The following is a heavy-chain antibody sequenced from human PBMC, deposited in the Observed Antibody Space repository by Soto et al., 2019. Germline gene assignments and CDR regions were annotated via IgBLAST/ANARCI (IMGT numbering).Heavy chain of an antibody. Sequence: GESLKISYKGSGDSFTSYWMGWVRQIPGKVLEWMVLIYPGDSDNIYSPSFHGQVTLSADKSISTAYLQWSSLKASDTAMYYCARRASVWFGELSPSDYWGQGTLVTVSS. V-gene: IGHV5-51*01. CDR2: IYPGDSDN. J-gene: IGHJ4*02. CDR3: ARRASVWFGELSPSDY. CDR1: GDSFTSYW. D-gene: IGHD3-10*01.